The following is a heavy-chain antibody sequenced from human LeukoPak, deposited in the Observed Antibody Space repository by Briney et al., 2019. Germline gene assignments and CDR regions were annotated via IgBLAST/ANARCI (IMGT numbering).Heavy chain of an antibody. V-gene: IGHV1-24*01. CDR2: FDPEDGET. Sequence: VASVKVSCKVSGCTLTELSMHWVRQAPGKGLEWMGGFDPEDGETIYAQKFQGRVTMTEDTSTDTAYMELSSLRSEDTAVYYCATGYDSSGYYFDYWGQGTLVTVSS. CDR3: ATGYDSSGYYFDY. D-gene: IGHD3-22*01. CDR1: GCTLTELS. J-gene: IGHJ4*02.